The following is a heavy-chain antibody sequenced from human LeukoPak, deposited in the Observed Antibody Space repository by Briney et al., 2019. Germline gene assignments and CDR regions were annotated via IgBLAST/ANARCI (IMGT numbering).Heavy chain of an antibody. CDR1: GFSFICYW. CDR3: ARQRGVDGYFDY. CDR2: IYPADTGT. D-gene: IGHD3-3*01. V-gene: IGHV5-51*01. J-gene: IGHJ4*02. Sequence: GGSLLLPGMGSGFSFICYWLGWVRQMPGKGVEWLGIIYPADTGTRDSPSFQGQITISADKSISTAYLQWSRLKASDTAMDYCARQRGVDGYFDYWGQGTLVTVSS.